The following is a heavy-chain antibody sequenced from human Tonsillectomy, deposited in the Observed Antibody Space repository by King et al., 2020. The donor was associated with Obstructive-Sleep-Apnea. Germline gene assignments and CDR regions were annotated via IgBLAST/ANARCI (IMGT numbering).Heavy chain of an antibody. CDR1: GFTFGDYA. J-gene: IGHJ6*02. CDR2: IRSKAYGGTA. Sequence: VQLVESGGGLVQPGRSLRLSCTASGFTFGDYAMSWFRQAPGKGLEWVGFIRSKAYGGTAEYAASVKGRFTISRDDSKSIAYLQMNSLKSEDTAVYYCTGYSGYDYYYYGMDVWGQGTTVTVSS. V-gene: IGHV3-49*03. D-gene: IGHD5-12*01. CDR3: TGYSGYDYYYYGMDV.